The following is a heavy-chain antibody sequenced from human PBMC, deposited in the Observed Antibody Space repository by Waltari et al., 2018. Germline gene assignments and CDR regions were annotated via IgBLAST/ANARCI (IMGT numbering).Heavy chain of an antibody. CDR3: ARVVSAAGTLYQFDY. CDR2: ISDSSVFI. CDR1: GFPFRTYT. D-gene: IGHD6-13*01. V-gene: IGHV3-21*01. Sequence: EVQLVESGAGLVKPGGSLRVSCPASGFPFRTYTMNCVRQAPGKGLEWVSSISDSSVFIYYADSVKGRFTISRDNVKNSVSLQMSSLRADDSAVYYCARVVSAAGTLYQFDYWGQGTLVTVSS. J-gene: IGHJ4*02.